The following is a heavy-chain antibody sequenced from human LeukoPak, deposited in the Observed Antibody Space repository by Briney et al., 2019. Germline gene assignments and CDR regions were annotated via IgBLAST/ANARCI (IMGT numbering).Heavy chain of an antibody. V-gene: IGHV3-30*03. CDR1: GFTFSIYG. D-gene: IGHD4-23*01. CDR2: ISYDGSNK. Sequence: PGGSLRLSCAVSGFTFSIYGVHWVRQAPGKGLEWVAVISYDGSNKDYPDTMKDRFTISRDISKNTVYLQMNSLRGDDTAVYYCARAFETTLVTPDVINHHYYYTLDVWGQGTTVTVSS. CDR3: ARAFETTLVTPDVINHHYYYTLDV. J-gene: IGHJ6*02.